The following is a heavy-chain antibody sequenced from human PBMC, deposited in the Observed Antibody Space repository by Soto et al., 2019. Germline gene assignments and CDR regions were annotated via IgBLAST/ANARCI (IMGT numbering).Heavy chain of an antibody. V-gene: IGHV1-69*13. CDR3: ARGVGATTGFDY. CDR2: IIPIFGTA. D-gene: IGHD1-26*01. CDR1: GGTFSSYA. J-gene: IGHJ4*02. Sequence: PVKVSCKASGGTFSSYAISWVRQAPGQGLEWMGGIIPIFGTANYAQKFQGRVTITADESTSTAYMELSSLRSEDTAVYYCARGVGATTGFDYCGQGTLVTVSS.